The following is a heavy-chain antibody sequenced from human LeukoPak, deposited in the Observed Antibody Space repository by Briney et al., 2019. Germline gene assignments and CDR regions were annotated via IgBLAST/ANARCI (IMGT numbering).Heavy chain of an antibody. D-gene: IGHD3-3*01. J-gene: IGHJ6*03. Sequence: PSETLSLTCTVSGGSISSSSYYWGWIRQPPGKGLEWIGSIYYSGSTYYNPSLKSRVTISVDTSKNQFSLKLSSVTAADTAVYYCAINYDFWSLNRYCMDVWGKGTTVTVSS. V-gene: IGHV4-39*07. CDR2: IYYSGST. CDR1: GGSISSSSYY. CDR3: AINYDFWSLNRYCMDV.